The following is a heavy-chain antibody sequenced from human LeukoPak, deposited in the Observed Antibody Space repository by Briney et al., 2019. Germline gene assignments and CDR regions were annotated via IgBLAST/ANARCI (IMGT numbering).Heavy chain of an antibody. CDR3: AREVSEGFDF. D-gene: IGHD3-22*01. Sequence: PGGSLRLSCTASGFTFSGYSMNSIRQAPGNGLEWFSSFVTSSTSLYHAGSVTRRFAISSDNAKHSLYLQMNSLRAEDTALYYCAREVSEGFDFWGQGTLVTVSS. J-gene: IGHJ4*02. CDR2: FVTSSTSL. V-gene: IGHV3-21*01. CDR1: GFTFSGYS.